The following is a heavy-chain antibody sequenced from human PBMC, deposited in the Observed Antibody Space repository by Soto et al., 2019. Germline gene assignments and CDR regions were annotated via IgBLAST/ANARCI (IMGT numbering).Heavy chain of an antibody. V-gene: IGHV4-30-4*01. CDR2: VYYTVST. J-gene: IGHJ5*02. D-gene: IGHD2-21*02. Sequence: SETLSLTLTVSGASIMSTDYCWILIRQAPGKGLEWIGYVYYTVSTYYNPSLMSRLTISVDTSKNQFSLKLTSVTAAETAVYYCVRTARQGAVAPHWFDRWGQGTQVTVSS. CDR3: VRTARQGAVAPHWFDR. CDR1: GASIMSTDYC.